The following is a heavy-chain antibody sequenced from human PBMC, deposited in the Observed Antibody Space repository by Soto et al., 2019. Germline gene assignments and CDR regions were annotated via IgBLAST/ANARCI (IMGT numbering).Heavy chain of an antibody. CDR3: ATDQQLVQEVYYYGMDV. CDR2: FDPEDGET. J-gene: IGHJ6*02. Sequence: GASVKVSCKVSGYTLTELSMHWVRQAPGEGLEWMGGFDPEDGETIYAQKFQGRVTMTEDTSTDTAYMELSSLRSEDTAVYYCATDQQLVQEVYYYGMDVWGQGTTVTVSS. D-gene: IGHD6-6*01. V-gene: IGHV1-24*01. CDR1: GYTLTELS.